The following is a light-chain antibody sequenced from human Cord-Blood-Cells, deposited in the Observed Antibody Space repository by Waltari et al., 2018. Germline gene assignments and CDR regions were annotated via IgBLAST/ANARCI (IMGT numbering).Light chain of an antibody. CDR1: SRDVGSYNL. V-gene: IGLV2-23*01. CDR2: EGS. CDR3: CSYAGSSTYVV. J-gene: IGLJ2*01. Sequence: QSALTQPASVSGSPGQSITISCPGTSRDVGSYNLVSRYQQPPGKAPKLMIYEGSKRPSGGSNRFSGSKSGNTASLTISGLQAEDEADYYCCSYAGSSTYVVFGGGTKLTVL.